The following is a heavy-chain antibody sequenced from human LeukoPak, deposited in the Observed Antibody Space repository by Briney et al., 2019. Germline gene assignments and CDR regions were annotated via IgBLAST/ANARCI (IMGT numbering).Heavy chain of an antibody. Sequence: PSETLSLTCTVSGGSISTSNYYWGWIRQPPGKGLEWIGNIFYSRSTYYSPSIKRRVTISLDTYRNQFSLKLNSVTAADTAVYYCAKSNGYGLVDIWVQGTMVTVCS. CDR3: AKSNGYGLVDI. CDR1: GGSISTSNYY. J-gene: IGHJ3*02. V-gene: IGHV4-39*07. CDR2: IFYSRST. D-gene: IGHD3-10*01.